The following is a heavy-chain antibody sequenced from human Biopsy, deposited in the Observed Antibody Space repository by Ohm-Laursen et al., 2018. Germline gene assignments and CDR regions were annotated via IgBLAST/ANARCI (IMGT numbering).Heavy chain of an antibody. Sequence: SVKVSCKVSSYTFTDYNIHWMRQAPGQGLEWLGYINCKTGATNYAQKFQGTVTMTRDTSISTAYLALGSPRSADTAIYYCARDPLNGHKHFDYWGQGSWSPSPQ. V-gene: IGHV1-2*02. CDR1: SYTFTDYN. CDR3: ARDPLNGHKHFDY. D-gene: IGHD2-8*01. CDR2: INCKTGAT. J-gene: IGHJ4*02.